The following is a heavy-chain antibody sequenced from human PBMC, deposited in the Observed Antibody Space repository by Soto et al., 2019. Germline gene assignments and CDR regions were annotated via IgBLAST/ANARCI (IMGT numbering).Heavy chain of an antibody. Sequence: GESLKISCKGSGYSFTSCWIGWVRQMPGKGLEWMGIIYPGDSDTRYSPSFQGQVTISADKSISTAYLQWSSLKASDTAMYYCARLSCYDEFGYYYYFQAVSGKGTSVTGSS. D-gene: IGHD3-3*01. V-gene: IGHV5-51*01. CDR3: ARLSCYDEFGYYYYFQAV. CDR1: GYSFTSCW. J-gene: IGHJ6*03. CDR2: IYPGDSDT.